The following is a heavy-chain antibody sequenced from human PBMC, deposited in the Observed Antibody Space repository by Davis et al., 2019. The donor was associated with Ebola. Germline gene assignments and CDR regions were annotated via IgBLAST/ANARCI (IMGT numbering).Heavy chain of an antibody. V-gene: IGHV3-48*01. CDR2: ISSSSSTI. Sequence: GESLKISCAASGFTFSSYSMNWVRQAPGKGLEWVSYISSSSSTIYYADSVKGRFTISRDNAKNSLYLQMNSLRAEDTAVYYCAREDTVTTRGFDIWGQGTMVTVSS. CDR3: AREDTVTTRGFDI. D-gene: IGHD4-17*01. J-gene: IGHJ3*02. CDR1: GFTFSSYS.